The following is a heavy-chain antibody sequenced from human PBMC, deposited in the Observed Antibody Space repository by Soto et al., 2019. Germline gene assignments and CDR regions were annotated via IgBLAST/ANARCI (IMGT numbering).Heavy chain of an antibody. Sequence: ASVKVSCKTSGYTFTSYAMHWVRQAPGQRLEWMGRINAGNGDTKYAQKFQGRVTITRDTSASTAYMELSSLTSDDTAVYYCAREPSIAAVGIPLYSYYYMDVWGEGTAVTVSS. J-gene: IGHJ6*03. CDR2: INAGNGDT. CDR3: AREPSIAAVGIPLYSYYYMDV. V-gene: IGHV1-3*01. D-gene: IGHD6-13*01. CDR1: GYTFTSYA.